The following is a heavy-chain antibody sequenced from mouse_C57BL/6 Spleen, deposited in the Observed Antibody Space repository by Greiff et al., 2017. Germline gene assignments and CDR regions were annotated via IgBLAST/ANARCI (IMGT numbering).Heavy chain of an antibody. CDR2: IYPGSGST. CDR3: ARAGAGTFYYAMDY. CDR1: GYTFTSYW. J-gene: IGHJ4*01. V-gene: IGHV1-55*01. D-gene: IGHD4-1*01. Sequence: VQLQQPGAELVKPGASVKMSCKASGYTFTSYWITWVKQRPGQGLEWIGDIYPGSGSTNYNEKFKSKATLTVDTSSSTAYMQLSSLTSEDSAVYYCARAGAGTFYYAMDYWGQGTSVTVSS.